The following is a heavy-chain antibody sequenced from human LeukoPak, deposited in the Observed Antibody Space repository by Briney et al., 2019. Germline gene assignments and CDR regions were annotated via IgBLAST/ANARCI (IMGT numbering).Heavy chain of an antibody. J-gene: IGHJ4*02. D-gene: IGHD3-22*01. CDR3: ARGGYYYDSSGYLN. CDR2: ISSSGSTI. Sequence: PGRSLRLSCAASGFTFSSYEMNWVRQAPGKGLEWVSYISSSGSTIYYADSVKGRFTISRDNAKNSLYLQMNSLRAEDTAVYYCARGGYYYDSSGYLNWGQGTLVTVSS. CDR1: GFTFSSYE. V-gene: IGHV3-48*03.